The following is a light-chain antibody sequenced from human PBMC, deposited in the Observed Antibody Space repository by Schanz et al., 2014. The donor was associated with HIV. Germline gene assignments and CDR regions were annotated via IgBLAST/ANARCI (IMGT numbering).Light chain of an antibody. J-gene: IGLJ1*01. Sequence: QSALTQPPSASGSPGQSVTISCTGTSSDVGGYNYVSWYQQHPGKAPKLMIYDVSNRPSGVSNRFSGSKSGNTASLTISGLQPEDEADYYCSSLTTSSAPVFGTGTKLTVL. V-gene: IGLV2-14*03. CDR2: DVS. CDR3: SSLTTSSAPV. CDR1: SSDVGGYNY.